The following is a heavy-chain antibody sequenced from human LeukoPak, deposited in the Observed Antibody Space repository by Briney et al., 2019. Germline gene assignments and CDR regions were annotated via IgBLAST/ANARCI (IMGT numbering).Heavy chain of an antibody. CDR1: GITFNKAW. CDR2: VKSEIDGAPT. D-gene: IGHD6-19*01. CDR3: TTDQWLVPHGFARGYGFDL. J-gene: IGHJ3*01. V-gene: IGHV3-15*01. Sequence: GGSLRLSCAASGITFNKAWMSWVRQAPGKGLEWLGRVKSEIDGAPTEDAAPMKGKFTISRDEFKNMVYLQMNSLTTEDTGVYYCTTDQWLVPHGFARGYGFDLWGQGTMVTVSS.